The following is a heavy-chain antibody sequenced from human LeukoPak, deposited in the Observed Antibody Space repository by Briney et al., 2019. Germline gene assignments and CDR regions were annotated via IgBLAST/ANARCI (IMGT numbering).Heavy chain of an antibody. J-gene: IGHJ6*03. V-gene: IGHV3-64*01. CDR2: ISYNGGST. Sequence: GGSLRLSCAASGFTFSNYAMHWVRQAPGKGLEYVSAISYNGGSTYYANSVKGRFTISRDNSKNTLYLQMNSLRAEDTAVYYCAKDRGVADYYYYMDVWGKGTTVTISS. CDR3: AKDRGVADYYYYMDV. CDR1: GFTFSNYA.